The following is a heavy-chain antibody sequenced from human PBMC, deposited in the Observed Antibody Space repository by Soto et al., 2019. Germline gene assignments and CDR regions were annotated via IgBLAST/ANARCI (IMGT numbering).Heavy chain of an antibody. CDR2: INTDGSSR. CDR1: GFSFSSYW. Sequence: QSGGSLRHSCAASGFSFSSYWMHWVRQDLGTGLVWVSRINTDGSSRDYADSVKGRLTISRDNTKNTLYLQMNNLGVDDTALYYCVRGSSAWPGVDFWGLGTLVTGSS. D-gene: IGHD6-19*01. J-gene: IGHJ4*02. V-gene: IGHV3-74*01. CDR3: VRGSSAWPGVDF.